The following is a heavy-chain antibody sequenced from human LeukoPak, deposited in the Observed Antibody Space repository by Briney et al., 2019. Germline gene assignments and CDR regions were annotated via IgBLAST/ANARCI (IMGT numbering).Heavy chain of an antibody. D-gene: IGHD3-10*01. CDR2: ISERGGST. CDR3: AKRGVVIRGILVIGYHQEAYHYDF. CDR1: GISLSNYA. Sequence: GSLRLSCVGSGISLSNYAMNWVRQAPGKGLEWVSYISERGGSTTYADSVKGRFTISRDTSLNTLYLQMNNLRAEDTAVYFCAKRGVVIRGILVIGYHQEAYHYDFWGQGVLVTVSS. J-gene: IGHJ4*02. V-gene: IGHV3-23*01.